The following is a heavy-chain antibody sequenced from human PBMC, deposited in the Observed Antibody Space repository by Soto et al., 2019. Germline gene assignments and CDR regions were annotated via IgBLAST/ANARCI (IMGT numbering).Heavy chain of an antibody. CDR2: ISSSGSTI. V-gene: IGHV3-11*01. Sequence: GGSLRLSCAASGFTFSDYYMSWIRQAPGKGLEWVSYISSSGSTIYYADSVKGRFTISRDNAKNSLYLQMKSLKAEDTAVYYCARGSAGGVLRFLEWLSTYIDYWGQGTLVTVSS. J-gene: IGHJ4*02. CDR1: GFTFSDYY. D-gene: IGHD3-3*01. CDR3: ARGSAGGVLRFLEWLSTYIDY.